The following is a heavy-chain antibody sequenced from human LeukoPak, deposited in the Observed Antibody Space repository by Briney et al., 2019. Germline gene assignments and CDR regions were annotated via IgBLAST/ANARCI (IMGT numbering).Heavy chain of an antibody. CDR1: GFTFRNHW. CDR2: INSDGSDT. V-gene: IGHV3-74*01. D-gene: IGHD7-27*01. CDR3: ARNNWGIDY. Sequence: HPGGSLRLSCAASGFTFRNHWMHWVRQAPGKGPVWVARINSDGSDTSHADSVEGRFTISRDNAKDTLYLQMNSLRVEDTAVYYCARNNWGIDYWGQGTLVAVSS. J-gene: IGHJ4*02.